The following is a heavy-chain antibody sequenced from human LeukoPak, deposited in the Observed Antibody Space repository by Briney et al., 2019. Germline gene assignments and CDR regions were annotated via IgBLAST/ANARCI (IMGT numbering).Heavy chain of an antibody. CDR3: ARHSPSAYYIGQLEL. CDR2: LDYSGDT. D-gene: IGHD3-3*01. Sequence: PSETLCLTCTVSGGSISSGGYYWRWIRQPPGKALEWIGYLDYSGDTYYSPSLRGRVTISVDRSKNQFSLELTSVTAADTAVYYCARHSPSAYYIGQLELWGQGSLVTVSS. V-gene: IGHV4-30-2*01. J-gene: IGHJ4*02. CDR1: GGSISSGGYY.